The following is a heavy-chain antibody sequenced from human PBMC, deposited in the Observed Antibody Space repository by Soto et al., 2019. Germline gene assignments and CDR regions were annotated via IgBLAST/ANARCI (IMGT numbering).Heavy chain of an antibody. V-gene: IGHV3-9*01. Sequence: LRLSCAASGFTFDDYAMHWVRQAPGKGLEWVSGISWNSGSIGYADSVKGRFTISRDNSKNTVSLQMNSLRDEDSAAYYCATTGPYWGQGTLVTVSS. CDR1: GFTFDDYA. CDR3: ATTGPY. J-gene: IGHJ4*02. CDR2: ISWNSGSI.